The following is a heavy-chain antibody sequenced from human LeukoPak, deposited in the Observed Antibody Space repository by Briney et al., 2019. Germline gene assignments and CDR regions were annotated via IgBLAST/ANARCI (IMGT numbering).Heavy chain of an antibody. CDR2: IYPGDSDT. V-gene: IGHV5-51*01. J-gene: IGHJ4*02. Sequence: GESLKISCQGSGYTLTNYWIGWVRQMPGKGLEWMGIIYPGDSDTRHSPSFQGQVTISADKSISTAYLQWSSLKASDNAMYYCARGDGYNYRGFDYWGQGTLVTVSS. D-gene: IGHD5-24*01. CDR1: GYTLTNYW. CDR3: ARGDGYNYRGFDY.